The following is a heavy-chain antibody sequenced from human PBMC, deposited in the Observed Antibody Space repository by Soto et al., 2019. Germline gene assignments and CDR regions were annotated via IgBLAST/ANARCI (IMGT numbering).Heavy chain of an antibody. CDR1: GYTFTTYG. V-gene: IGHV1-8*01. CDR2: MNPYSGNT. Sequence: ASVKVSCKASGYTFTTYGISWVRQATGQGLEWMGWMNPYSGNTGYAQKFQGRVTVTRNTSINTVYMELSGLRPDDTAVYYCAREPSGYYGGGLDYWGQGTLVTVSS. D-gene: IGHD3-22*01. CDR3: AREPSGYYGGGLDY. J-gene: IGHJ4*02.